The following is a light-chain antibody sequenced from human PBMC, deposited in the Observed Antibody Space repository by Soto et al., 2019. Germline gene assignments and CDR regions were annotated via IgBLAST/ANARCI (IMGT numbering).Light chain of an antibody. CDR3: QQYNNWLSWT. J-gene: IGKJ1*01. Sequence: EIVMTQSPATLSVSPGERATLSCRASQSVSSNLAWYQQKPGQAPRLLIYGASTRDTGIPARFSGSGSGTEFNLTISSRQSEDFAVYDCQQYNNWLSWTFGQGTKVEI. V-gene: IGKV3-15*01. CDR2: GAS. CDR1: QSVSSN.